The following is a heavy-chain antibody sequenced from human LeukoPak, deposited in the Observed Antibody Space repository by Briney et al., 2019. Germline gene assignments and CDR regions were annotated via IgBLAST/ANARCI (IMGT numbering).Heavy chain of an antibody. CDR3: AREGDSSSVGWFDP. Sequence: SETLSLTCTVSGYSISSGYYWGWIRQPPGKGLEWIGSIYHSGITYYNPSLKSRVTISVDTSKNQFSLKLSSVTAADTAVYYCAREGDSSSVGWFDPWGQGTLVTVSS. CDR1: GYSISSGYY. CDR2: IYHSGIT. D-gene: IGHD6-13*01. J-gene: IGHJ5*02. V-gene: IGHV4-38-2*02.